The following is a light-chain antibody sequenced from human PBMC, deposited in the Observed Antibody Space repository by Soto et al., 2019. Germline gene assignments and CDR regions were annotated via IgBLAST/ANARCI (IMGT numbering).Light chain of an antibody. CDR3: CSYADSTTWV. CDR2: EGS. CDR1: NSDVGSYNL. J-gene: IGLJ1*01. V-gene: IGLV2-23*01. Sequence: QSVLTQPASVSGSPGQSITISCTGTNSDVGSYNLVSWYQQNPGKAPKLIIYEGSNRPSGISNRFSGSKSGNTASLTISGLQAEDESDYYCCSYADSTTWVFGTGTKVTVL.